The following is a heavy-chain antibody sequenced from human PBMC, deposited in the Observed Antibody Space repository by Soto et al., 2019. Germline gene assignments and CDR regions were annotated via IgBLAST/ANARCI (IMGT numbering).Heavy chain of an antibody. J-gene: IGHJ4*02. D-gene: IGHD4-4*01. CDR1: GFTFSGYY. V-gene: IGHV3-11*06. Sequence: KTGGSLRLSCAASGFTFSGYYMSWFRQAPGKGLECISYISGSSSDTNYADSVKGRFTISRDNAKNSLYLQMDSLSAEDTAVYYCTIQTRVPNNWGQGTLVTVSS. CDR3: TIQTRVPNN. CDR2: ISGSSSDT.